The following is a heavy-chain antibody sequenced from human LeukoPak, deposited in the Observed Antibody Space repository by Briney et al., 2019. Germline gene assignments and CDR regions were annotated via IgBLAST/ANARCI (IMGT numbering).Heavy chain of an antibody. Sequence: ASVKVSCKASGGTFSSYAISWVRQAPGQGLEWMGRIIPIFGTANYAQKFQGRVTMTEDTSTDTAYMELSSLRSEDTAVYYCATDLSVGMRVYWGQGTLVTVSS. J-gene: IGHJ4*02. CDR2: IIPIFGTA. CDR3: ATDLSVGMRVY. V-gene: IGHV1-69*06. CDR1: GGTFSSYA. D-gene: IGHD3-22*01.